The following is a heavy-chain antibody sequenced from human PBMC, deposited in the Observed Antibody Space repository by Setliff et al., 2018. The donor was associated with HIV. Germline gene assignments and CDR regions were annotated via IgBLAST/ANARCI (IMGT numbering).Heavy chain of an antibody. Sequence: VKVSCKASGYTFTGYYMHWVRQAPGQGLEWMGWITPNSGGTNYAQKFQGRVTMTRDTSISTAYMELSRLRSDDTAVYYCARDHGMWDYGGNVLLREYFLHWGQGTLVTVSS. J-gene: IGHJ1*01. CDR2: ITPNSGGT. D-gene: IGHD4-17*01. CDR1: GYTFTGYY. CDR3: ARDHGMWDYGGNVLLREYFLH. V-gene: IGHV1-2*02.